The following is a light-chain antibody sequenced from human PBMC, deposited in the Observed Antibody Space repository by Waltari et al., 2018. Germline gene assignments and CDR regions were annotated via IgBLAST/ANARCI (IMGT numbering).Light chain of an antibody. CDR3: CSFAVSTTWV. V-gene: IGLV2-23*01. CDR1: SSDVGGYNL. J-gene: IGLJ3*02. CDR2: EGN. Sequence: QSALTQPASVSGSPGQSITISCTGTSSDVGGYNLVSWYQQHPGKAPKLIIYEGNKWPSGVSHRFSGSKSGNTASLTISGLQAEDEADYYCCSFAVSTTWVFGGGTTLTVL.